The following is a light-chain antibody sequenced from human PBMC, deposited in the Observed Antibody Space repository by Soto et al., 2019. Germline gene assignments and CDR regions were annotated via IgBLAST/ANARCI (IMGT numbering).Light chain of an antibody. CDR1: SSDVHTYKY. J-gene: IGLJ2*01. Sequence: QSALTQPASVSGSPGQSITISCTGTSSDVHTYKYVSWYQQHPGKAPKLLIYDVSYRPSGISNRFSGSKSGNTASLTISGLQAEDEADYYCSSYTSRRTQLFDGGTKLTVL. V-gene: IGLV2-14*03. CDR3: SSYTSRRTQL. CDR2: DVS.